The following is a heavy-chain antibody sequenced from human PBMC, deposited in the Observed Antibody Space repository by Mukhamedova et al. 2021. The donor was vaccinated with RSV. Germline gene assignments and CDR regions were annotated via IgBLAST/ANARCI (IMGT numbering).Heavy chain of an antibody. CDR2: RSRWTT. J-gene: IGHJ5*02. CDR3: ARITSRVVDP. V-gene: IGHV6-1*01. D-gene: IGHD3-3*01. Sequence: RSRWTTDYASSVRGRLTISADTSKNQFSLQLRSVTPEDTAVYYCARITSRVVDPWGQGTLVTVSS.